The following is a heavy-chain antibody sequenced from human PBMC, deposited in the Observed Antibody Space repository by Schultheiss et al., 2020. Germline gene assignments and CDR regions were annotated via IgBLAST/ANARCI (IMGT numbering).Heavy chain of an antibody. CDR1: GFSLSTSGMC. Sequence: SGPTLVKPTQTLTLTCTFSGFSLSTSGMCVSWIRQPPGKALEWLARIDWDDDKYYSTSLKTRLTISKDTSKNQVVLTMTNMDPVDTATYYCARIYYYDSSGYYNYFDYWGQGTLVNVSS. V-gene: IGHV2-70*11. D-gene: IGHD3-22*01. J-gene: IGHJ4*02. CDR3: ARIYYYDSSGYYNYFDY. CDR2: IDWDDDK.